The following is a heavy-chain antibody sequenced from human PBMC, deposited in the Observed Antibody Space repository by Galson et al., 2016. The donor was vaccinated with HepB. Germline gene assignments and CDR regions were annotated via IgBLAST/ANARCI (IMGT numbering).Heavy chain of an antibody. V-gene: IGHV3-7*02. CDR3: ASLALTYFYDSRGYGDFNY. CDR2: IGHDGIEK. CDR1: GFTFTDYW. J-gene: IGHJ4*02. D-gene: IGHD3-22*01. Sequence: SLRLSCAASGFTFTDYWVTWVRQAPGKGLEWVANIGHDGIEKYYADSVKGRFIISRDNAKNSLYLQMNSLRAEETAVYYCASLALTYFYDSRGYGDFNYWGQGTLVTVSS.